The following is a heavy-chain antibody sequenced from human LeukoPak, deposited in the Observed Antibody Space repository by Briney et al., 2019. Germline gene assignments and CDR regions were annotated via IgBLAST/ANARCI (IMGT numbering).Heavy chain of an antibody. CDR2: IYYSEST. CDR1: GGSISSSSYY. V-gene: IGHV4-39*01. Sequence: SETLSLTCTVSGGSISSSSYYWGWLRQPPGKGLQWIGRIYYSESTYYNPSPKSRVTISVDTSKNQFSLKLSSVTAADTAVYYCARQAIAAAGTKDYYYYYGMDVWGQGATVTVSS. CDR3: ARQAIAAAGTKDYYYYYGMDV. D-gene: IGHD6-13*01. J-gene: IGHJ6*02.